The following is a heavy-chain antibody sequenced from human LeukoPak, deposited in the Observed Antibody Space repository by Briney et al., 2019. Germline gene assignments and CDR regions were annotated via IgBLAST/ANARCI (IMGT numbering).Heavy chain of an antibody. CDR2: IHHSGST. D-gene: IGHD6-19*01. J-gene: IGHJ4*01. Sequence: SETLSLTCAVSGYSISSGYYWGWIRQPPGKGLEWIGSIHHSGSTYYNPSLKSRLTVSVDTSKNQFSLKLSSVTAADTAIYYCGLSKLGIAVAGPIDYWGQGTLVTVYS. CDR3: GLSKLGIAVAGPIDY. V-gene: IGHV4-38-2*01. CDR1: GYSISSGYY.